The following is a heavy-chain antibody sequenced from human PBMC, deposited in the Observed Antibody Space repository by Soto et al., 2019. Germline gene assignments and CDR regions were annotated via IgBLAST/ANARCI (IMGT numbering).Heavy chain of an antibody. CDR2: IIPIFGTA. CDR1: GGTFSSYA. Sequence: QVQLVQSGAEVKKPGSSVKVSCKASGGTFSSYAISWVRQAPGQGLEWMGGIIPIFGTANYAQKFQGRVTITADESTSTAYMELRSLRSEYTAVYYCARDKTTRLHHSYGMDVWGQGTTVTVSS. D-gene: IGHD4-4*01. CDR3: ARDKTTRLHHSYGMDV. J-gene: IGHJ6*02. V-gene: IGHV1-69*12.